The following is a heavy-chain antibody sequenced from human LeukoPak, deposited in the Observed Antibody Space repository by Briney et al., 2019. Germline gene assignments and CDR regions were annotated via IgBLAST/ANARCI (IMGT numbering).Heavy chain of an antibody. CDR1: AFTFSTCG. D-gene: IGHD2-15*01. Sequence: PGGSLRLSCAASAFTFSTCGMHWVRQAPGKGLEWVAFIRYDGTNKYYADSVKGRFTISRDNSKNTLYLQMNSLRAEDTAVYYCAKSGLNRFDYWGQGTLVTVSS. CDR3: AKSGLNRFDY. CDR2: IRYDGTNK. J-gene: IGHJ4*02. V-gene: IGHV3-30*02.